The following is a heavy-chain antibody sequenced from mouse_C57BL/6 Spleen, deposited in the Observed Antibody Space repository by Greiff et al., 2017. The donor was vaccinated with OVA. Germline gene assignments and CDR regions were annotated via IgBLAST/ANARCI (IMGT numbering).Heavy chain of an antibody. CDR2: INPNNGGT. J-gene: IGHJ1*03. CDR3: ARSPYYYGIDV. D-gene: IGHD1-1*01. V-gene: IGHV1-26*01. CDR1: GYTFTDYY. Sequence: EVQLQQSGPELVKPGASVKISCKASGYTFTDYYMNWVKQSHGKSLEWIGDINPNNGGTSYNQKFKGKATLTVDKSSSTAYMELRSLTSEDSAVYYCARSPYYYGIDVWGTGTTVTVSS.